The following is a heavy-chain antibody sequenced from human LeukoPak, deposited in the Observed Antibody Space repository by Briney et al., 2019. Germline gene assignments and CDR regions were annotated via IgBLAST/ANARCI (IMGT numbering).Heavy chain of an antibody. CDR3: ARVLSGYDQGYYFDY. D-gene: IGHD5-12*01. CDR1: GGSISSYY. V-gene: IGHV4-59*01. J-gene: IGHJ4*02. CDR2: IYYSGST. Sequence: SETLSLTCTVSGGSISSYYWSWIRQPPGKGLEWIGYIYYSGSTNYNPSLKSRVTISVDTSKNQFSLKLSSVTVADTAVYYCARVLSGYDQGYYFDYWGQGTLVTVSS.